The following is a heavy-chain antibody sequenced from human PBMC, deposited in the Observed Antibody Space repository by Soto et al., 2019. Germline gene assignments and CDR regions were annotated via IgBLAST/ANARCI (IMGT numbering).Heavy chain of an antibody. J-gene: IGHJ6*02. CDR3: ARLNGYCIRGSCHGHYAMDV. CDR1: SGPVGSTTYT. CDR2: GYYGGRS. V-gene: IGHV4-39*01. D-gene: IGHD2-15*01. Sequence: SETLSLTGPVSSGPVGSTTYTWGWIRQRPGEALEGVASGYYGGRSSYNPSLNSRVTISVDTSKNQFSLKMTSVTAADTAVYYSARLNGYCIRGSCHGHYAMDVWGQGTTVTVSS.